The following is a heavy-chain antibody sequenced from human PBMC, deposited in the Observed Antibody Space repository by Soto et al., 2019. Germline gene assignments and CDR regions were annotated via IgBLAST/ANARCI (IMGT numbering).Heavy chain of an antibody. CDR3: AKKYCSGGSCQTPDFDY. Sequence: QVQLVESGGGVVQPGRSLRLSCAASGFTFSSYGMHWVRQAPGKGLEWVAVIWYDGSNKYYADSVKGRFTISRDNSKNTLYLQMNSLSAEDTAVYYCAKKYCSGGSCQTPDFDYWGQGTLVTVSS. D-gene: IGHD2-15*01. CDR1: GFTFSSYG. J-gene: IGHJ4*02. CDR2: IWYDGSNK. V-gene: IGHV3-33*06.